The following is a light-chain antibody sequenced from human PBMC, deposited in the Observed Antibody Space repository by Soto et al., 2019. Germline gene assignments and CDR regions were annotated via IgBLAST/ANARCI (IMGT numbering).Light chain of an antibody. J-gene: IGKJ2*01. V-gene: IGKV3-20*01. CDR2: GAS. CDR3: QQYGSSPLYT. Sequence: EIVLTQSPGTLSLSPGESATLSCRASQSVSSSYLAWYQQKPGQAPRLLIYGASSRATGIPDRFSGSGSGTDFTLTIIRLEPEDFAVYYCQQYGSSPLYTFGQGTKLEI. CDR1: QSVSSSY.